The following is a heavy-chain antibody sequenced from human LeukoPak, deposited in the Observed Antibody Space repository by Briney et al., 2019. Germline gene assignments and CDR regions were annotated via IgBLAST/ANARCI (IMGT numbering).Heavy chain of an antibody. D-gene: IGHD6-25*01. CDR3: LRGSRDDH. CDR2: IKSTTDGGTT. V-gene: IGHV3-15*01. Sequence: GGSLRLSCAASGFTFSNAWVTWVRQAPGEGLEWVGRIKSTTDGGTTDYAAPVKGRFTISRDDSKNMLYLQMDSLKTDDTAVYYCLRGSRDDHWGQGTLVTVSS. J-gene: IGHJ5*02. CDR1: GFTFSNAW.